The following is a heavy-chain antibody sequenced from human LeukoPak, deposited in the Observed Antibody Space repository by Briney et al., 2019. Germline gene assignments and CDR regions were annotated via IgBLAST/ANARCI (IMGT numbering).Heavy chain of an antibody. Sequence: PSETLSLTCTVSGGSISSSSYYWGWIRQPPGKGLEWIGSIYYSGSTYYNPSLKSRVTISVDTSKNQFSLKLSSVTAADTAVYYCARDGPYCSRTSCYAYYYYMDVWGKGTTVTVSS. CDR2: IYYSGST. J-gene: IGHJ6*03. CDR1: GGSISSSSYY. D-gene: IGHD2-2*01. CDR3: ARDGPYCSRTSCYAYYYYMDV. V-gene: IGHV4-39*07.